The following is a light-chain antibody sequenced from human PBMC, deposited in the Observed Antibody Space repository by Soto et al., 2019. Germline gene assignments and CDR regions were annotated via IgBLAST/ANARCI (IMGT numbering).Light chain of an antibody. V-gene: IGLV2-14*01. CDR3: SSFTTYNTRV. J-gene: IGLJ1*01. CDR2: EVN. CDR1: NSDVGAYNF. Sequence: QSVLTQPASVSGSPGQSIAISCTGTNSDVGAYNFVSWYQQYPGKAPKLIIHEVNNRPSGVSDLFSGSKSGNTASLTISGLQADDEADYYCSSFTTYNTRVFGTGTKVTVL.